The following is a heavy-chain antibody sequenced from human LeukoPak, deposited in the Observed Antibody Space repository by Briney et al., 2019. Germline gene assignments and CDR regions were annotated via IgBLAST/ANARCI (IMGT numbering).Heavy chain of an antibody. Sequence: GGSLRLSCAASGFTVSSNYMSWVRQAPGKGLEWVSVIYSGGSTYYAGSVKGRFTISRDNSKNTLYLQMNSLRAEDTAVYYCARDPGVATVEDAFDIWGQGTMVTVSS. CDR3: ARDPGVATVEDAFDI. V-gene: IGHV3-66*01. CDR1: GFTVSSNY. D-gene: IGHD5-12*01. J-gene: IGHJ3*02. CDR2: IYSGGST.